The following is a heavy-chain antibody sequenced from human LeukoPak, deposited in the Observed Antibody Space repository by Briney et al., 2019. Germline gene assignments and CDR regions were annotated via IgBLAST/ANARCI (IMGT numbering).Heavy chain of an antibody. J-gene: IGHJ3*02. CDR2: INHSGST. Sequence: SETLSLTCAVYGGSFSGYYWSWIRQPPGKGLEWIGEINHSGSTNYNPSLKSRVTISVDTSKNQFSLKLSSVTAADTAVYYCAREADCSGPQCEYAFDIWGQGTMVTVSS. CDR1: GGSFSGYY. D-gene: IGHD2-15*01. CDR3: AREADCSGPQCEYAFDI. V-gene: IGHV4-34*01.